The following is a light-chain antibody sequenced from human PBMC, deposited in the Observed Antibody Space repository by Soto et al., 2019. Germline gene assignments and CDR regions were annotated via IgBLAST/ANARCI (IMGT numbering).Light chain of an antibody. Sequence: DIQLTQSPSFLSASVGDRVTITCRASQGISSYLAWYQQKPGKAPKLLIYAASTLQSGVPSRFSGSGSVTEFTLTISSLQPEDFAPYYCQQLNSYPRLTFGGGTKVDIK. CDR1: QGISSY. J-gene: IGKJ4*01. CDR3: QQLNSYPRLT. CDR2: AAS. V-gene: IGKV1-9*01.